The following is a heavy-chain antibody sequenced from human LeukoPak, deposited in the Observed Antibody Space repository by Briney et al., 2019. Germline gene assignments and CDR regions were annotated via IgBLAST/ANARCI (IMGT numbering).Heavy chain of an antibody. J-gene: IGHJ4*02. Sequence: PGGSLRLSCAASGFTFSSYAMSWVRQAPGKGLEWVSAISGSGGSTYYADSVKGRFTISRDNSKNTLYLQMNSLSAEDTAVYYCARDPAVGGSSSWVGFDYWGQGTLVTVSS. CDR2: ISGSGGST. D-gene: IGHD6-6*01. V-gene: IGHV3-23*01. CDR1: GFTFSSYA. CDR3: ARDPAVGGSSSWVGFDY.